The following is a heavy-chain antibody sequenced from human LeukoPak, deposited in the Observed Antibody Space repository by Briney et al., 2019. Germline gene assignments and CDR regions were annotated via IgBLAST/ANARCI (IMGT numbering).Heavy chain of an antibody. J-gene: IGHJ6*02. V-gene: IGHV1-2*02. Sequence: ASVKVSCKASGCTFTGYYMHWVRQAPGQGLEWMGWINPNSGGTNYAQKFQGRVTMTRDTSISTAYMELSRLRSDDTAVYYCARASPRRYYGMDVWGQGTTVTVSS. CDR2: INPNSGGT. D-gene: IGHD6-6*01. CDR1: GCTFTGYY. CDR3: ARASPRRYYGMDV.